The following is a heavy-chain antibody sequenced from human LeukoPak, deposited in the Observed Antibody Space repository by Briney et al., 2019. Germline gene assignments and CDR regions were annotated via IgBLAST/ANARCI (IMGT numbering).Heavy chain of an antibody. CDR3: ATVDTAMVHFDY. CDR1: GYTFTSYG. Sequence: ASVKVSCKASGYTFTSYGISWGRQAPGQGLEWMGWISAYNGNTNYAQKLQGRVTMTTDTSTSTAYMELRSLRSDDTAVYYCATVDTAMVHFDYWGQGTLVTASS. V-gene: IGHV1-18*04. J-gene: IGHJ4*02. D-gene: IGHD5-18*01. CDR2: ISAYNGNT.